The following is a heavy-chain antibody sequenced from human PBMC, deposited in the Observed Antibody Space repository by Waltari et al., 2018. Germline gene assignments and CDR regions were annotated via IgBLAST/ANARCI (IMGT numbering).Heavy chain of an antibody. Sequence: EVQLVESGGGLVQPGGSLRLSCAASGFTFSSYWMSWVRQAPGKGLEWVANIKQDGSEKYDVDSVKGRFTISRDNAKNSLYLQMNSLRAEDTAVYYCARAGDIVVVVAATPWDYWGQGTLVTVSS. CDR3: ARAGDIVVVVAATPWDY. J-gene: IGHJ4*02. D-gene: IGHD2-15*01. V-gene: IGHV3-7*01. CDR2: IKQDGSEK. CDR1: GFTFSSYW.